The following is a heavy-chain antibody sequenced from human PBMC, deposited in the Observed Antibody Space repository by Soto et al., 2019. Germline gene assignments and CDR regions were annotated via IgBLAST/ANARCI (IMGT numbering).Heavy chain of an antibody. J-gene: IGHJ4*02. D-gene: IGHD3-10*01. Sequence: PSETLFLTCTVSGGSISSGGYYWSWIRQHPGKGLEWIGYIYYSGSTYYNPSLKSRVTISVDTSKNQFSLKLSSVTAADTAVYYCARSMVRGATPFDYWGQGTLVTVSS. CDR2: IYYSGST. V-gene: IGHV4-31*03. CDR3: ARSMVRGATPFDY. CDR1: GGSISSGGYY.